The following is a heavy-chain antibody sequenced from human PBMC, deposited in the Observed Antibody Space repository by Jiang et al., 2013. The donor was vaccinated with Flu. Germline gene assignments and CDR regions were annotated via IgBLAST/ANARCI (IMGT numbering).Heavy chain of an antibody. CDR1: GDSISSGHY. J-gene: IGHJ4*02. CDR3: ARHKGGVYYYHSSGPSLFDY. V-gene: IGHV4-38-2*02. CDR2: IYYSGTT. D-gene: IGHD3-22*01. Sequence: ETLSLTCTVSGDSISSGHYWGWIRQPPGKGLEWIGTIYYSGTTYYNPSLRSRVTISIDTSKNQFSLKVSSVTATDTALYYCARHKGGVYYYHSSGPSLFDYWGQGTLVTVSS.